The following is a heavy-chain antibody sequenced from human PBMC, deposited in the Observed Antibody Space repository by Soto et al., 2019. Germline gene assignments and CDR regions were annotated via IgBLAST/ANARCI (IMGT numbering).Heavy chain of an antibody. J-gene: IGHJ4*02. CDR3: ARGADNSKVGY. Sequence: SGTLSPPRTVSGGSISSYYWSLIRQPPGKGLEWIGYIYNTVNTNYNPSLKSRVTISADTSKNQVSLKLTSVTAADTAVYYCARGADNSKVGYWGQGTLVTVSS. CDR2: IYNTVNT. D-gene: IGHD4-4*01. V-gene: IGHV4-59*01. CDR1: GGSISSYY.